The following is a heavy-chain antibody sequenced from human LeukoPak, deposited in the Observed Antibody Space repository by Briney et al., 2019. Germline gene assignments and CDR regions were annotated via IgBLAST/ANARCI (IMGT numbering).Heavy chain of an antibody. CDR3: ARGAVAGTLLTGY. Sequence: SGGSLRLSCAASGFTFSSYAMSWVRQAPGKGLEWVSSISISSNYIYYADSAKGRFTISRDNAKNSLYLQMNSLRAEDTAVYYCARGAVAGTLLTGYWGQGTLVTVSS. J-gene: IGHJ4*02. D-gene: IGHD6-19*01. CDR2: ISISSNYI. CDR1: GFTFSSYA. V-gene: IGHV3-21*01.